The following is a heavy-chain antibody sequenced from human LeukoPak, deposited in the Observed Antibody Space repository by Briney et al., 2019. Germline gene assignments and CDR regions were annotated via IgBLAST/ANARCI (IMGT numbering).Heavy chain of an antibody. Sequence: SETLSLTCAVYGGSFSGYYWSWIRQPPGKGLEWIGEINHSGSTNYNPSLKSRVTISVDTSKNQFSLKLSSVTAADTAVYYCARDPSYRGNADYWGQGTLVTVSS. CDR3: ARDPSYRGNADY. J-gene: IGHJ4*02. V-gene: IGHV4-34*01. CDR2: INHSGST. D-gene: IGHD4-23*01. CDR1: GGSFSGYY.